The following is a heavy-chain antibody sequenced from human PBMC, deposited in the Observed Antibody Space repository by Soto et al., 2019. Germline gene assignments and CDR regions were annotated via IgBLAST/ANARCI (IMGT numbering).Heavy chain of an antibody. Sequence: ASVKVSCKASGYTFTSYYMHWVRQAPGQGLEWMGIINPSGGSTSYAQKFQGRVTMTRDTSTSTVYMELSSPRSEDTAVYYCVGSYYGSGSYYNDKVKYYGMDVWGQGTTVTVSS. CDR2: INPSGGST. CDR1: GYTFTSYY. V-gene: IGHV1-46*01. J-gene: IGHJ6*02. CDR3: VGSYYGSGSYYNDKVKYYGMDV. D-gene: IGHD3-10*01.